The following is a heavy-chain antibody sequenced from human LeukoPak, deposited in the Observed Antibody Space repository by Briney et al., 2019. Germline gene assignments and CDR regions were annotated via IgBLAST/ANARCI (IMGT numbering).Heavy chain of an antibody. CDR2: ISSSSSYI. Sequence: PGGSLRLSCAASGFTFSSYSMNWVRQAPGKGLEWVSSISSSSSYIYYADSVKGRFTISRDNAKNSLYLQMNSLRAEDTAVYYCARATVLLWSGERYYFDYWGQGTLVTVSS. J-gene: IGHJ4*02. D-gene: IGHD3-10*01. CDR1: GFTFSSYS. V-gene: IGHV3-21*01. CDR3: ARATVLLWSGERYYFDY.